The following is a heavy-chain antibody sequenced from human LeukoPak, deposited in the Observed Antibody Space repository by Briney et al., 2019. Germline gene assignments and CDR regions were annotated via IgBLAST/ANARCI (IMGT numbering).Heavy chain of an antibody. J-gene: IGHJ6*02. Sequence: PGRSLRLSCAASGFTFSSYGMHWVRQAPGKGLEWVAVISYDGSNKYYADSVKGRFTISRDNSKNTLYLQMNSLRAEDTAVYYCAKDGIFGVAAPLYGMDVWGQGTTVTVS. CDR2: ISYDGSNK. CDR1: GFTFSSYG. V-gene: IGHV3-30*18. D-gene: IGHD3-3*01. CDR3: AKDGIFGVAAPLYGMDV.